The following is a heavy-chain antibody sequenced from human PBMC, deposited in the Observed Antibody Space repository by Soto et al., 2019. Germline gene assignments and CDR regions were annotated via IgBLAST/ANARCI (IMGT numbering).Heavy chain of an antibody. CDR2: INPNSGGT. CDR3: ARAYVVVPAAIRLYYYYGMDV. J-gene: IGHJ6*02. Sequence: ASVKVSCKASGYTFTGYYMHWVRQAPGQGLEWMGWINPNSGGTNYAQKFQGRVTMTGDTSISTAYMELSRLRSDDTAVYYCARAYVVVPAAIRLYYYYGMDVWGQGTTVTVSS. CDR1: GYTFTGYY. V-gene: IGHV1-2*02. D-gene: IGHD2-2*02.